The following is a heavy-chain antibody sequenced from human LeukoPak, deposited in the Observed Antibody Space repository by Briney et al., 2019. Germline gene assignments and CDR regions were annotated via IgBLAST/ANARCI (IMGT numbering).Heavy chain of an antibody. CDR1: GFTFSSYS. V-gene: IGHV3-48*01. CDR3: ARDLPNYYDSSGYYSSGGMDV. D-gene: IGHD3-22*01. Sequence: GSLRLSCAASGFTFSSYSMNWVRQAPGKGLQWISFISSSSSTIYYADSVKGRFTISRDNAKNSLYLQMNSLRAEDTAVYYCARDLPNYYDSSGYYSSGGMDVWGKGTTVTVSS. J-gene: IGHJ6*03. CDR2: ISSSSSTI.